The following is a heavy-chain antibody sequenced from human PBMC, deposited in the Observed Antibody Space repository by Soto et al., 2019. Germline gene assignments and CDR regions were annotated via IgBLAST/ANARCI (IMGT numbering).Heavy chain of an antibody. Sequence: SETLSLTCTVSGDSISAVNYYWSWIRQSPDKGLEWIGHIYDGGSTYSNPSLKSRVTVSIDTSKNQFSLKLSSVTAADTAVYYCARTYAYNWFAPWGQGTLVT. CDR3: ARTYAYNWFAP. D-gene: IGHD4-17*01. CDR2: IYDGGST. CDR1: GDSISAVNYY. J-gene: IGHJ5*02. V-gene: IGHV4-30-4*01.